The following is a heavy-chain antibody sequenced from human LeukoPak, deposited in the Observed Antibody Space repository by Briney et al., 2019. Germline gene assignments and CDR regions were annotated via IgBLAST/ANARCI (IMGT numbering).Heavy chain of an antibody. D-gene: IGHD3-22*01. CDR3: ARGRTNYYDSSGYLFVLTRRSHYFDY. CDR1: GGSFSGYY. J-gene: IGHJ4*02. CDR2: INHSGST. V-gene: IGHV4-34*01. Sequence: SETLSLTCAVYGGSFSGYYWSWIRQPPGKGLEWIGEINHSGSTNYNPSLKSRVTISVDTSKNQFYLKLSSVTAADTAVYYCARGRTNYYDSSGYLFVLTRRSHYFDYWGQGTLVTVSS.